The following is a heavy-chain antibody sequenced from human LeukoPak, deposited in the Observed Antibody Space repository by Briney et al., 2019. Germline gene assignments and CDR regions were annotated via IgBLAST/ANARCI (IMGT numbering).Heavy chain of an antibody. CDR1: GGTFSSYA. CDR3: ARAGSHYYDSSGPLL. V-gene: IGHV1-69*05. J-gene: IGHJ4*02. D-gene: IGHD3-22*01. CDR2: IIPIFGTA. Sequence: ASVKVSCKASGGTFSSYAISWVRQAPGQGLEWMGGIIPIFGTANYAQKFQGRVTITTDESTGTAYMELSSLRSEDTAVYYCARAGSHYYDSSGPLLWGQGTLVTVSS.